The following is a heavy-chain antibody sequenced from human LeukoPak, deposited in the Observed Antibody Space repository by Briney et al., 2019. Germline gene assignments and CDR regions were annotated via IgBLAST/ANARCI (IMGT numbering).Heavy chain of an antibody. V-gene: IGHV1-2*02. Sequence: ASVKVSCKASGYTFTGYYMHWVRQAPGQGLEWMGWINPNSGGTNYAQKFQGRVTMTRDTSISTASMELSRLRSDDTAVYYCAREVGYQYYDFWSGPRLDYWGQGTLVTVSS. D-gene: IGHD3-3*01. CDR2: INPNSGGT. CDR1: GYTFTGYY. CDR3: AREVGYQYYDFWSGPRLDY. J-gene: IGHJ4*02.